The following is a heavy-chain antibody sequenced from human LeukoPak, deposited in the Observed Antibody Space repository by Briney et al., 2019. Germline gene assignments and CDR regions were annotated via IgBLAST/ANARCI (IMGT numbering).Heavy chain of an antibody. V-gene: IGHV1-69-2*01. D-gene: IGHD1-1*01. CDR2: VDPEDGET. CDR3: APDYNNSRY. J-gene: IGHJ4*02. Sequence: ASVKVSCKVSGYTFTDYYMHWVQQAPGKGLVWMGLVDPEDGETIYAEKFQGRVTITADTSTDTAYMELSSLRSEDTAVYYCAPDYNNSRYWGQGTLVTVSS. CDR1: GYTFTDYY.